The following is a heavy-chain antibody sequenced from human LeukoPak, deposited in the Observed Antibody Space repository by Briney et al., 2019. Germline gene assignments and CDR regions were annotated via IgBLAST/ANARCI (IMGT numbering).Heavy chain of an antibody. J-gene: IGHJ4*02. D-gene: IGHD2-15*01. Sequence: GGSLRLSCAASGFTFSSYDMHWVRQATGKGLEWVSAIGTAGDTYYPGSVKGRFTISRENAKNSLYLQMNNLRAGDTAVYYCARAACSGGSCYYDYWGQGTLVTVSS. V-gene: IGHV3-13*01. CDR3: ARAACSGGSCYYDY. CDR1: GFTFSSYD. CDR2: IGTAGDT.